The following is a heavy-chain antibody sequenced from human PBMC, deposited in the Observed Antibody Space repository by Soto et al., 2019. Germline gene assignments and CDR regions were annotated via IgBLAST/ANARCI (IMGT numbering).Heavy chain of an antibody. D-gene: IGHD1-20*01. CDR3: ARIIIIGTTRGSYFDY. CDR2: ISSSSSYI. Sequence: EVQLVESGGGLVKPGGSLRLSCAASGFTFSSYTMNWVRQAPGKGLEWVSSISSSSSYIYYADSVKGRFTISRDNAKNSLYLQMKGLRAEETAVYYCARIIIIGTTRGSYFDYWGQGTLVTVSS. CDR1: GFTFSSYT. J-gene: IGHJ4*02. V-gene: IGHV3-21*01.